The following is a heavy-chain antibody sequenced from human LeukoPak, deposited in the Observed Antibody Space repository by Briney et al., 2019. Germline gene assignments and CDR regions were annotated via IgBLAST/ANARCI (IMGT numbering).Heavy chain of an antibody. D-gene: IGHD6-25*01. Sequence: GESLKISCKGSGYSFTTYWIGWVRQMPGKGLEWMGIIYPGDSDTTYSPSFQGQVTISADKSISTAYMQWISLEASDTAMYYCARFQGGNNRCYFDIWGQGTLVIVSS. V-gene: IGHV5-51*01. CDR3: ARFQGGNNRCYFDI. CDR1: GYSFTTYW. J-gene: IGHJ3*02. CDR2: IYPGDSDT.